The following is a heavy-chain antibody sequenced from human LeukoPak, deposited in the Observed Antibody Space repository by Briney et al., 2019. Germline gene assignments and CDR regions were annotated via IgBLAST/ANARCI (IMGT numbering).Heavy chain of an antibody. D-gene: IGHD1-7*01. V-gene: IGHV1-2*02. CDR1: GYTFTGYY. J-gene: IGHJ4*02. CDR3: ASQEAGTTWIDY. CDR2: INPNSGGT. Sequence: ASVKVSCKASGYTFTGYYMHWVRQAPGQGLEWMGWINPNSGGTKYAQKFQGRVTMTRDTSISTAYMELSRLRSDDTAVYYCASQEAGTTWIDYWGQGTLVTVSS.